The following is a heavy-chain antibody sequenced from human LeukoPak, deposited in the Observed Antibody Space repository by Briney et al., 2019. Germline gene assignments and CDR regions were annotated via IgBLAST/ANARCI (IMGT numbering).Heavy chain of an antibody. CDR1: GGSFSGYY. CDR2: INHSGST. Sequence: PSETLSLTCAVYGGSFSGYYWSWIRQPPGKGLEWIGEINHSGSTNYNPSLKSRVTISVDTSKNQFSLKLSSVTAADTAVYYCARGAAAGTGIAPPYYYYGMDVWGQGTTVTVSS. D-gene: IGHD6-13*01. J-gene: IGHJ6*02. V-gene: IGHV4-34*01. CDR3: ARGAAAGTGIAPPYYYYGMDV.